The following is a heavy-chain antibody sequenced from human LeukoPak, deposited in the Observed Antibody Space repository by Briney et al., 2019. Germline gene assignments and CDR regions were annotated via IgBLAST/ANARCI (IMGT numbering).Heavy chain of an antibody. J-gene: IGHJ6*03. CDR2: IIPIFGTA. Sequence: ASVKVSCKASGGTFSSYAISWVRQAPGQGLEWMRGIIPIFGTANYAQKFQGRVTITTDESTSTAYMELSSLRSEDTAVYYCARAEQLVYYYYMDVWGKGTTVTVSS. CDR1: GGTFSSYA. CDR3: ARAEQLVYYYYMDV. V-gene: IGHV1-69*05. D-gene: IGHD6-13*01.